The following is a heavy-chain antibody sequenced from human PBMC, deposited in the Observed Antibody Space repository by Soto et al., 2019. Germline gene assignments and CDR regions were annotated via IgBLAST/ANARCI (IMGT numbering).Heavy chain of an antibody. CDR1: GGSISSCCYY. J-gene: IGHJ4*02. CDR3: ARILDDSSGYFRFLAY. Sequence: TLSLTCTVSGGSISSCCYYWSWIRQHPGKGLEWIGYIYYSGSTYYNPSLKSRVTISVDTSKNQFSLKLSSVTAADRAVFYCARILDDSSGYFRFLAYWVQGTLVTVSS. V-gene: IGHV4-31*03. CDR2: IYYSGST. D-gene: IGHD3-22*01.